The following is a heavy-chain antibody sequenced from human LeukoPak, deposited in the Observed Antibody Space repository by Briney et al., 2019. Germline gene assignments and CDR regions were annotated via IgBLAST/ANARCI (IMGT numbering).Heavy chain of an antibody. V-gene: IGHV3-48*03. CDR1: GFTFSSYA. Sequence: PGGSLRLSCAASGFTFSSYAMNWVRQAPGKGLEWVSFISSSGDTVNYVDSVKGRFTISRDNAKNSLYLQMNSLRAEDTAVYYCARWYCSSTSCRYYYYGMDVWGQGTTVTVSS. J-gene: IGHJ6*02. CDR2: ISSSGDTV. D-gene: IGHD2-2*01. CDR3: ARWYCSSTSCRYYYYGMDV.